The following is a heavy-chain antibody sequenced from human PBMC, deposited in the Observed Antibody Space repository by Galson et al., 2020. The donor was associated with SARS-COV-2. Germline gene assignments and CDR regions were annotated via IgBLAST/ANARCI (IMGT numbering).Heavy chain of an antibody. CDR3: AREREGYCSGSTCFDAFDI. V-gene: IGHV4-61*01. D-gene: IGHD2-15*01. CDR1: GVSVNSGSFY. Sequence: ASETLSLTCAVSGVSVNSGSFYRSWIRQPPGKGLEWIGYIYYNGNTDYSPSLKSRLTISIDTSKNQFSLRLSSVTAADTAVYFCAREREGYCSGSTCFDAFDIWGQGTMVTVSS. CDR2: IYYNGNT. J-gene: IGHJ3*02.